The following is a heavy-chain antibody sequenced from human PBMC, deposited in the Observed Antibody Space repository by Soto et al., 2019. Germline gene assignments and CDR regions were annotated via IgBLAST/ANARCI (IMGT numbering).Heavy chain of an antibody. Sequence: QVQLQESGPGLVKPSQTLSLTCTVSGGSISSGGYYWSWIRQHPGKGLEWIGYIYYSGSTYYNPSRQVRVTISVDTSKNQFSLKLSSETAADTAVYYCARYVGSNYGDYYYYGMDVWVQGTTVTVSS. D-gene: IGHD4-17*01. CDR3: ARYVGSNYGDYYYYGMDV. V-gene: IGHV4-31*03. CDR2: IYYSGST. CDR1: GGSISSGGYY. J-gene: IGHJ6*02.